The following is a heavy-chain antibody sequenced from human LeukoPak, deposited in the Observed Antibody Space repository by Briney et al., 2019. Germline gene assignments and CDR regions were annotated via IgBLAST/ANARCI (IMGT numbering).Heavy chain of an antibody. D-gene: IGHD6-6*01. CDR2: IYYSGSA. J-gene: IGHJ3*02. V-gene: IGHV4-39*01. Sequence: PSETLSLTCSVSGGSISSPSHYWSWIRQPPGKGLEWIGSIYYSGSANYNPSLKSRVTMSVDTSKNQFSLKLSSVTATDTAVYYCARGGSKKQLNDAFDIWGQGTMVTVSS. CDR1: GGSISSPSHY. CDR3: ARGGSKKQLNDAFDI.